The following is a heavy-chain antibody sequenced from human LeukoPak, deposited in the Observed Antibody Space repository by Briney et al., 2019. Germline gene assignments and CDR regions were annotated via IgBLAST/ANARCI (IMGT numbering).Heavy chain of an antibody. Sequence: GGSLKLSCAASGFTFSNYAMNWVRQAPGKGLEWVSSISGSSDYIYYADSVKGRFTISRDNAKNSLYLQMNSLRAEDTAVYYCASAYSSSIYYYYYMDVWGKGTTVTVSS. CDR3: ASAYSSSIYYYYYMDV. J-gene: IGHJ6*03. CDR1: GFTFSNYA. CDR2: ISGSSDYI. D-gene: IGHD1-26*01. V-gene: IGHV3-21*01.